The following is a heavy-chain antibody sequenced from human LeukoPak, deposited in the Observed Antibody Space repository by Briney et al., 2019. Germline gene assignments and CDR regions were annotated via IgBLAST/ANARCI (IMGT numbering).Heavy chain of an antibody. J-gene: IGHJ4*02. V-gene: IGHV4-38-2*02. D-gene: IGHD6-19*01. CDR3: ARVSQYSSGWAFDY. CDR2: IYHSGST. CDR1: GYSISSGYY. Sequence: SETLSLTCTVSGYSISSGYYWGWIRQPPGKGLEWIGYIYHSGSTNYNPSLKSRVTISVDKSKNQFSLKLSSVTAADTAVYYCARVSQYSSGWAFDYWGQGTLVTVSS.